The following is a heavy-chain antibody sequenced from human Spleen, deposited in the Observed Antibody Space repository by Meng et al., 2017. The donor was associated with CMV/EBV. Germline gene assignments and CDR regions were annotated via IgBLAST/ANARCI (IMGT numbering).Heavy chain of an antibody. CDR1: GYTFTSYY. D-gene: IGHD2-2*01. J-gene: IGHJ6*02. Sequence: ASVKVSCKASGYTFTSYYMHWVRQAPGQGLEWMGIINPSGGGTNFPQNFQGRVTMTRDTSTSTVYMELSSLGSEDTAVYYCARSDIVVVPAAMSSHYYYYGMDVWGQGTTVTVSS. CDR3: ARSDIVVVPAAMSSHYYYYGMDV. V-gene: IGHV1-46*01. CDR2: INPSGGGT.